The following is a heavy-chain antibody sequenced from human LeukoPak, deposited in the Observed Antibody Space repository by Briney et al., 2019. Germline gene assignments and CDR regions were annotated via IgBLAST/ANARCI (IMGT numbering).Heavy chain of an antibody. J-gene: IGHJ5*02. D-gene: IGHD3-10*01. CDR3: ARGRWVTMVRGASQAGRHWFDP. V-gene: IGHV4-34*01. CDR1: GGSFSGYY. Sequence: PSETLSLTCAVYGGSFSGYYWGWIRQPPGKGLEWIGEINHSGSTNYNPSLKSRVTISVDTSKNQFSLKLSSVTAADTAVYYCARGRWVTMVRGASQAGRHWFDPWGQGTLVTVSS. CDR2: INHSGST.